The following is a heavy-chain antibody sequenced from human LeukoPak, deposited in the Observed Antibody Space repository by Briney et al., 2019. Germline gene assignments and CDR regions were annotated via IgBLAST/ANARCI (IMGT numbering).Heavy chain of an antibody. J-gene: IGHJ4*02. D-gene: IGHD3-9*01. CDR2: ISYDGSNK. V-gene: IGHV3-30-3*01. CDR3: ARDRFFDWFNPFDY. Sequence: PGGSLRLSCAASGFTFSSYAMHWVRQAPGKGLEWVAVISYDGSNKYYADSVKGRFTISRDNSKTTLYLQMNSLRAEDTAVYYCARDRFFDWFNPFDYWGQGTLVTVSS. CDR1: GFTFSSYA.